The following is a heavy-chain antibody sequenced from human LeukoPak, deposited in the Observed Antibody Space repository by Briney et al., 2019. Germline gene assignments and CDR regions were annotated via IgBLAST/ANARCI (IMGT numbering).Heavy chain of an antibody. Sequence: PSETLSLTCTVSGGSISSYYWSWIRQPPGKGLEWIGYIYYSGSTNYNPSLKSRVTISVDTSKSQFSLKLSSVTAADTAVYYCARGPMVRGVIITGDFDYWGQGTLVTVSS. CDR3: ARGPMVRGVIITGDFDY. D-gene: IGHD3-10*01. J-gene: IGHJ4*02. CDR1: GGSISSYY. V-gene: IGHV4-59*01. CDR2: IYYSGST.